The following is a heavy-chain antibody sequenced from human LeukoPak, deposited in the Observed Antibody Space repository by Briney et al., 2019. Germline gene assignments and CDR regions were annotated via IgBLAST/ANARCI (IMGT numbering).Heavy chain of an antibody. CDR1: GYTFTSYG. D-gene: IGHD3-22*01. J-gene: IGHJ6*02. Sequence: GASVKVSCKASGYTFTSYGISWVRQAPGQGLEWMGWISAYNGNTNYAQKLQGRVTMTTDTSTSTAYMELRSLRSDDTAVYYCARVGYDSSVYYYYGMGVWGQGTTVTVSS. CDR3: ARVGYDSSVYYYYGMGV. V-gene: IGHV1-18*01. CDR2: ISAYNGNT.